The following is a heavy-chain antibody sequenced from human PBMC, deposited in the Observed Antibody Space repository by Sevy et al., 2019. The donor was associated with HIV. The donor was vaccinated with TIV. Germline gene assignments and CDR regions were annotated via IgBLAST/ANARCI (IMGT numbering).Heavy chain of an antibody. CDR3: AKGGRELRWFNWFDP. V-gene: IGHV3-43*01. CDR1: EFTFEVYT. CDR2: ISWDGGST. D-gene: IGHD1-26*01. Sequence: GGSLGLSVAASEFTFEVYTMHWFRQAPGKGLGWVSLISWDGGSTNYADSVKGRFTISRDNSKSSLYLQMNSLRTEDTALYYCAKGGRELRWFNWFDPWGQGTLVTVSS. J-gene: IGHJ5*02.